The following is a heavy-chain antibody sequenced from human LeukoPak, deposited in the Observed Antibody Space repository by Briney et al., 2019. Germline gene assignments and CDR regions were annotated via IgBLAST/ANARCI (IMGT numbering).Heavy chain of an antibody. D-gene: IGHD3-16*02. CDR2: INHSGST. CDR3: ARTDYVWGSYRYTPRWFDP. CDR1: GGSFSGYY. Sequence: SETLSLTCAVYGGSFSGYYWSWIRQPPGKGLEWIGEINHSGSTNYNPSLKSRVTISVDTSKNQFSLKLSSVTAADTAVYYCARTDYVWGSYRYTPRWFDPWGQGTLVTVSS. J-gene: IGHJ5*02. V-gene: IGHV4-34*01.